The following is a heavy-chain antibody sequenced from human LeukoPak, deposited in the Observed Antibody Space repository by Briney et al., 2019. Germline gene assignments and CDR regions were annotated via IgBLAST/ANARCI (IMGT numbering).Heavy chain of an antibody. V-gene: IGHV4-59*01. Sequence: SETLSLTCAVSGGSISSYYWTWIRQPPGKGLEWIGYLHYSGSTNYNPSLKSRVTISVDTSKNQFSLKLSSVTAADTAVFSCVRHFHGSGYVVDLWGQGTLVTVSS. CDR2: LHYSGST. D-gene: IGHD6-13*01. CDR1: GGSISSYY. CDR3: VRHFHGSGYVVDL. J-gene: IGHJ5*02.